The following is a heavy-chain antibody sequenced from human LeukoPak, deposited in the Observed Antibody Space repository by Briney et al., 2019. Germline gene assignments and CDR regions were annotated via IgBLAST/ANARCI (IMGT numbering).Heavy chain of an antibody. CDR1: GFTFSSNS. J-gene: IGHJ1*01. Sequence: PGGSLRLSCAASGFTFSSNSMNWVRQAPGQGLEWVSYISSSSSTIYYADSVKGRFTISRDNAKSSLYLQMNSLRAEDTAVYYCARAGITTTGPLFQHWGQGTLVTVSS. V-gene: IGHV3-48*01. D-gene: IGHD6-13*01. CDR2: ISSSSSTI. CDR3: ARAGITTTGPLFQH.